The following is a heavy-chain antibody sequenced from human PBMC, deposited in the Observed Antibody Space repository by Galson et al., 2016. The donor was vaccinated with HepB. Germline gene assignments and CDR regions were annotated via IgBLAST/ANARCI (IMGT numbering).Heavy chain of an antibody. J-gene: IGHJ6*03. Sequence: SLRLSCAASGFTFSSYGMSWVRQAPGKGLEWVSAISGSGGGTYSYYADPVKGRFTISRDNSKNTLYLQMSSLRAEDTAVYYCAKVGDRDSNYHMDVWGKGTTVTVSS. CDR1: GFTFSSYG. CDR2: ISGSGGGTYS. V-gene: IGHV3-23*01. D-gene: IGHD3-16*01. CDR3: AKVGDRDSNYHMDV.